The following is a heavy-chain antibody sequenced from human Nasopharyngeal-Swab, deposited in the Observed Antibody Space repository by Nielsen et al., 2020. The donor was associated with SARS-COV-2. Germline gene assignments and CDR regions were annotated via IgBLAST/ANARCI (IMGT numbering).Heavy chain of an antibody. V-gene: IGHV3-48*01. Sequence: WIRQPPGKGLEWVAFISSGTDTKHYADSVKGRFTISRDNSKNTLYLQMNSLRAEDTAVYYCARCGYSYGSHYYYYYMDVWGKGTTVTVSS. D-gene: IGHD5-18*01. J-gene: IGHJ6*03. CDR3: ARCGYSYGSHYYYYYMDV. CDR2: ISSGTDTK.